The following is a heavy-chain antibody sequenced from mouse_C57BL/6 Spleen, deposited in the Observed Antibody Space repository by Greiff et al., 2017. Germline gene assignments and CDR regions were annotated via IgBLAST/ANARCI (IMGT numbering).Heavy chain of an antibody. CDR2: ISSGGSYT. CDR3: ARRGTTVVAGDDFDY. Sequence: EVHLVESGGDLVKPGGSLKLSCAASGFTFSSYGMSWVRQTPDKRLEWVATISSGGSYTYYPDSVKGRFTISRDNAKNTLYLQMSSLKSEDTAMYYCARRGTTVVAGDDFDYWGQGTTLTVSS. D-gene: IGHD1-1*01. CDR1: GFTFSSYG. V-gene: IGHV5-6*01. J-gene: IGHJ2*01.